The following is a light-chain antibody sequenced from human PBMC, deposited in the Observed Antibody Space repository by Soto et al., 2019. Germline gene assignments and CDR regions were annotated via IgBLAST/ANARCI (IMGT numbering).Light chain of an antibody. V-gene: IGLV1-47*01. CDR2: RSD. J-gene: IGLJ2*01. CDR3: ATWDDTLSGVV. CDR1: SSNIGTNY. Sequence: QLVLTQPPSASGTPGQRVTISCSGSSSNIGTNYVYWYQQLPGMAPKLLIYRSDQRPSGVPDRLSGSKSGTSASLAISGLRSEDEADYYCATWDDTLSGVVFGGGTKVTVL.